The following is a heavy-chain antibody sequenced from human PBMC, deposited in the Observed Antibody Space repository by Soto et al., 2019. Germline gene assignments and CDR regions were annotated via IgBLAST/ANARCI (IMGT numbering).Heavy chain of an antibody. CDR2: IYHSGSA. CDR3: ARTPDR. J-gene: IGHJ5*02. V-gene: IGHV4-30-2*01. CDR1: GGSISSGGYS. Sequence: SETLSLTCAVSGGSISSGGYSWSWIRQPPGKGLEWIGYIYHSGSAYYNPSLKSRVTISVDRSKNQFSLKLSSVTAADTAVYYCARTPDRWGQGTLVTVSS.